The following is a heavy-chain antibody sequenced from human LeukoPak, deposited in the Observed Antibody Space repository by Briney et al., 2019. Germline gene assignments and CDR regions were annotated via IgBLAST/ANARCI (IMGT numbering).Heavy chain of an antibody. CDR1: GYTFTSYG. CDR2: ISTYNANT. J-gene: IGHJ4*02. Sequence: EASVTVSCKASGYTFTSYGISWVRQAPGQGLEWMGWISTYNANTNYAQNLQGRVTMTTDTSTSTAYMELRSLSSDDTAVYYCARDQRDWNYAGYFDYWGQGTLVTVSS. D-gene: IGHD1-7*01. V-gene: IGHV1-18*01. CDR3: ARDQRDWNYAGYFDY.